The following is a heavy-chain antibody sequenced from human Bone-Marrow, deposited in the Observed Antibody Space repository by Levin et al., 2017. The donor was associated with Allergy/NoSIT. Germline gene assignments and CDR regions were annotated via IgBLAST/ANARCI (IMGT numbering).Heavy chain of an antibody. J-gene: IGHJ4*02. Sequence: GGSLRLSCAASGFTFSSYWMSWVRQAPGKGLEWVANIKQDGSEKYYVDSVKGRFTISRDNAKNSLYLQMNSLRAEDTAVYYCAREPHCSGGSCYSYYFDYWGQGTLVTVSS. CDR3: AREPHCSGGSCYSYYFDY. D-gene: IGHD2-15*01. CDR2: IKQDGSEK. CDR1: GFTFSSYW. V-gene: IGHV3-7*01.